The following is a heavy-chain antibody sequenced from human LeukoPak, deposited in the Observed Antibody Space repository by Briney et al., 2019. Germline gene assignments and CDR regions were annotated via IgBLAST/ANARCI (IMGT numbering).Heavy chain of an antibody. J-gene: IGHJ4*02. D-gene: IGHD3-10*01. CDR2: LSDSGGRT. Sequence: GGSLRLSCAASGFTFSNYAMNWVRQAPGRGLEWVSGLSDSGGRTSYADSVKGRFTISRDNSKNTLYLQMNSLRAEDTAVYYCAKDRRAGSYDYWGQGTLVTVSS. V-gene: IGHV3-23*01. CDR3: AKDRRAGSYDY. CDR1: GFTFSNYA.